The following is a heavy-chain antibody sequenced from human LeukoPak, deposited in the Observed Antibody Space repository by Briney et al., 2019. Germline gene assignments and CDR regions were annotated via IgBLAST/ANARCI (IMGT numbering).Heavy chain of an antibody. CDR3: ARVQWEYCSGGSCYAFDY. Sequence: GGSLRLSCAASGFTFDDYGMSWVRQAPGKGLEWVANIKQDGSEKYYVDSVKGRFTISRDNAKNSLYLQMNSLRAEDTAVYYCARVQWEYCSGGSCYAFDYWGQGTLVTVSS. D-gene: IGHD2-15*01. J-gene: IGHJ4*02. CDR2: IKQDGSEK. V-gene: IGHV3-7*01. CDR1: GFTFDDYG.